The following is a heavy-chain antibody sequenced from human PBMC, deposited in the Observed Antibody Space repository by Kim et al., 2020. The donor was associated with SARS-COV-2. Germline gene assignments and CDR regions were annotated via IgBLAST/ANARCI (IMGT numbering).Heavy chain of an antibody. CDR3: ARGQLPTGNFDY. V-gene: IGHV1-8*01. J-gene: IGHJ4*02. D-gene: IGHD2-8*02. Sequence: GYAQKFQGRVTMTRNTSISTAYMELSSLRSEDTAVYYCARGQLPTGNFDYWGQGTLVTVSS.